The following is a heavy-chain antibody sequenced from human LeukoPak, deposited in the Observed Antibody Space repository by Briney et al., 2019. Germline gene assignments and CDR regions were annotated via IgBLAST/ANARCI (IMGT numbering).Heavy chain of an antibody. CDR1: GFTFSNAW. J-gene: IGHJ4*02. D-gene: IGHD1-1*01. CDR3: TTVGTSPNWNDHFDY. Sequence: GGSLRLSCAASGFTFSNAWMSWVRQAPGKGLERIGRIKSKTDGGTTDYAAPVKGRFTISRDDSKNTLYLQMNSLKTEDTAVYYCTTVGTSPNWNDHFDYWGQGTLVTVSS. V-gene: IGHV3-15*01. CDR2: IKSKTDGGTT.